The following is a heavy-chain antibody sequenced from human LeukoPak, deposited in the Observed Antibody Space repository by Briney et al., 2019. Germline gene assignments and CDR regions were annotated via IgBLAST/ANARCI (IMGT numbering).Heavy chain of an antibody. CDR1: GYTFTGYC. V-gene: IGHV1-2*02. Sequence: ASVKVSCKASGYTFTGYCIHWVRQAPGQGLEWMGWIYSNNGGTDYAQKFQGRVTMTRDTSISTAYMEVSRVRSDDTAVYYCARGFRTGDMTTFAHWGQGTLVTVSS. J-gene: IGHJ4*02. D-gene: IGHD2-15*01. CDR2: IYSNNGGT. CDR3: ARGFRTGDMTTFAH.